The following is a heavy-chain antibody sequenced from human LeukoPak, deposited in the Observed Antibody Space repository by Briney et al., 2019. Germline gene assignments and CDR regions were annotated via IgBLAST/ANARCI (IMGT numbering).Heavy chain of an antibody. CDR2: ISGSGGIT. CDR3: AKGDTTWELPHDY. J-gene: IGHJ4*02. CDR1: GFTFSSYG. V-gene: IGHV3-23*01. D-gene: IGHD1-26*01. Sequence: HPGGSLRLSCAASGFTFSSYGMSWVRQAPGKGLEWVSAISGSGGITSYADSVKGRFTISRDNSKNTLYLQVNSLRAEDTAVYYCAKGDTTWELPHDYWGQGTLVTVSS.